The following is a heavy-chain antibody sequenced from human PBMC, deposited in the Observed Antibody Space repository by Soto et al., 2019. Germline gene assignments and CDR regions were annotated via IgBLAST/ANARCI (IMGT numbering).Heavy chain of an antibody. CDR3: AKATSYSGYSSGWGFDY. V-gene: IGHV3-23*01. J-gene: IGHJ4*02. CDR2: ISGSGDDT. CDR1: GFTFTSYA. Sequence: EVQLLESGGGLVQPGGSLRLSCAASGFTFTSYAMSWVRQFPGKGLEWVSGISGSGDDTYYADSVKGRFTISRDNSKNTLFLQMNRLRGDDTALYYCAKATSYSGYSSGWGFDYWGQGTLVTFSS. D-gene: IGHD6-19*01.